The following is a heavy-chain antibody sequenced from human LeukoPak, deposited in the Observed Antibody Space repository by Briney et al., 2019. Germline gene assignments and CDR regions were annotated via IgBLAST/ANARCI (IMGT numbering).Heavy chain of an antibody. CDR1: GFTFSSYA. CDR2: ISGSGGST. CDR3: AKLGGNYGSGSYQAFDI. Sequence: GGSLRLSCAASGFTFSSYAMSWVRQAPGKGLEWVSAISGSGGSTYYADSVKGRFTISRDNSKNTLYLQMNSPRAEDTAVYYCAKLGGNYGSGSYQAFDIWGQGTMVTVSS. D-gene: IGHD3-10*01. J-gene: IGHJ3*02. V-gene: IGHV3-23*01.